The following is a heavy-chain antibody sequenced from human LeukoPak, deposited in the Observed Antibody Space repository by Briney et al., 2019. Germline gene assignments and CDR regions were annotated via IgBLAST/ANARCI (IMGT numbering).Heavy chain of an antibody. V-gene: IGHV3-30*02. Sequence: TGGSLRLSCAASGFTFSSYGMHWVRQAPGKGLEWVAFIRYDGSNKYYADSVKGRFTISRDNSKNTLYLQMNSLRAEDTAVYYCAKGKPILAYCGGDCYSLYMDVWGKGTTVTISS. J-gene: IGHJ6*03. CDR2: IRYDGSNK. CDR1: GFTFSSYG. D-gene: IGHD2-21*02. CDR3: AKGKPILAYCGGDCYSLYMDV.